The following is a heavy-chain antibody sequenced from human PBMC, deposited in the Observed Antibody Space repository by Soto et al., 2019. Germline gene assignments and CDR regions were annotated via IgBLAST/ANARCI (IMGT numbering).Heavy chain of an antibody. CDR3: ARIPAPFDDGAFDI. J-gene: IGHJ3*02. CDR2: IDWDDDK. Sequence: SGPTLVKPTQTLTLTCTFSGFSLSTSGMCVSWIRQPPGKALEWLARIDWDDDKYYSTSLKTRLTISKDTSKNQVVLTMTNMDPVDTATYYCARIPAPFDDGAFDIWGQGTMVTVSS. V-gene: IGHV2-70*11. CDR1: GFSLSTSGMC. D-gene: IGHD3-9*01.